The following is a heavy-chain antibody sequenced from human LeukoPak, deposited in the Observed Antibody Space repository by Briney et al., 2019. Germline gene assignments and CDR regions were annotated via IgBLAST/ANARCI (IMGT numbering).Heavy chain of an antibody. CDR3: ARGDSSSTGGLFDY. J-gene: IGHJ4*02. CDR2: ISSSSSTI. Sequence: GGSLRLSCAASGFTFSSYSMNWVRQAPGKGLEWVSYISSSSSTIYYADSVKGRFTISRDNAKNSLYLQMNSLRAEDTAVYYCARGDSSSTGGLFDYWGQGTLVTVSS. V-gene: IGHV3-48*01. CDR1: GFTFSSYS. D-gene: IGHD6-6*01.